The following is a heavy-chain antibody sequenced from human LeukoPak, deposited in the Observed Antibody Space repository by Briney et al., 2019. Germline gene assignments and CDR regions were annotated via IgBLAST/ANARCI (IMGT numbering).Heavy chain of an antibody. CDR1: GLTFSDYY. V-gene: IGHV3-11*05. J-gene: IGHJ4*02. D-gene: IGHD6-13*01. CDR2: ISSSSSYT. CDR3: ARDIAAAGNFDY. Sequence: GGSLRLSCAASGLTFSDYYMSWIRQAPGKGLEWVSYISSSSSYTNYADSVKGRFTISRDNAKNSLYLQMNSLRAEDTAVYYCARDIAAAGNFDYWGQGTLVTVSS.